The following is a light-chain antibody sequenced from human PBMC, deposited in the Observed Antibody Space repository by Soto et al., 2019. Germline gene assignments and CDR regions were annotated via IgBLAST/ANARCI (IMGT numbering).Light chain of an antibody. CDR2: DAS. CDR1: QSVSSY. Sequence: EIVLTQSPATLSLSPGERATLSCRASQSVSSYLAWYQQKPGQAPRLLIYDASNRATGIPARFSGSGSGTDFTLTISSLVPEDFAVYYCQQRSNWPELTFGGGTKVDIK. J-gene: IGKJ4*01. V-gene: IGKV3-11*01. CDR3: QQRSNWPELT.